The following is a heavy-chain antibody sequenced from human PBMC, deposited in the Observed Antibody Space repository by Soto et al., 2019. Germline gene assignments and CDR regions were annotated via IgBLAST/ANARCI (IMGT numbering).Heavy chain of an antibody. J-gene: IGHJ4*02. CDR1: GFTVSSNY. CDR3: ARGFGWLDY. Sequence: EVQLVESGGGLVQPGGSLRLSCAASGFTVSSNYMTWVRQAPGKGLEYVSAISSNGGSTYYANSVKGRFTMSRDNSKNTLYLQMGSLRAEDMAVYYCARGFGWLDYWGQGTLVTVSS. D-gene: IGHD6-19*01. V-gene: IGHV3-64*01. CDR2: ISSNGGST.